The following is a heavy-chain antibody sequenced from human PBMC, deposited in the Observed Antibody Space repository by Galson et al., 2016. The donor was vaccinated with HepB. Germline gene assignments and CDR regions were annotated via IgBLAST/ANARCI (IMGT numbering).Heavy chain of an antibody. Sequence: PALVKPTQTLTLTCTFSGFSLSTSGVGVGWIRQPPGKALEWLAMIYWDDDKTYSPSLKSRVTITKDTSKNQVVLTMTNMDPVDTGTYYCAQSRRYDWNMYYFDNGGQGTPVTVSS. V-gene: IGHV2-5*02. CDR3: AQSRRYDWNMYYFDN. CDR2: IYWDDDK. J-gene: IGHJ4*02. CDR1: GFSLSTSGVG. D-gene: IGHD1/OR15-1a*01.